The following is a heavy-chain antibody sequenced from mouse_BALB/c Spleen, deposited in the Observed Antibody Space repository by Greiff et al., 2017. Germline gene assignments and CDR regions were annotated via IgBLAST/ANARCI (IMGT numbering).Heavy chain of an antibody. CDR2: IRNKANGYTT. V-gene: IGHV7-3*02. CDR3: ARSYDPHYSFDY. Sequence: EVKLMESGGGLVQPGGSLRLSCATSGFTFTDYYMSWVRQPPGKALEWLGFIRNKANGYTTEYSASVKGRFTISRDNSQSILYLQMNTLRAEDSATYYCARSYDPHYSFDYWGQGTTLTVSS. J-gene: IGHJ2*01. D-gene: IGHD2-3*01. CDR1: GFTFTDYY.